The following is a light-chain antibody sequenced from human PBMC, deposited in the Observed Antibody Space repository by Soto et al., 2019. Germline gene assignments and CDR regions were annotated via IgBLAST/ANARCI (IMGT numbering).Light chain of an antibody. V-gene: IGKV3-11*01. CDR3: QQRSNWPHT. Sequence: EIVLTQSPATLSLSPGERATLSCRASQSVSSYLAWYQQKPGRTPWLLIYDASNRATGIPARFSGSGSGTDFTLTISSLEPEDFAVYYCQQRSNWPHTFGPGTKVDIK. CDR1: QSVSSY. J-gene: IGKJ3*01. CDR2: DAS.